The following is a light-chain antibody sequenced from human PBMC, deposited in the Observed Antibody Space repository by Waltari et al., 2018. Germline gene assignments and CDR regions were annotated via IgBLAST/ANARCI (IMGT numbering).Light chain of an antibody. CDR2: END. J-gene: IGLJ1*01. V-gene: IGLV1-51*02. CDR1: SSNIGNNY. Sequence: QSVLTQPPSVSAAPGLKVTISCSGNSSNIGNNYVSWYQQIPGTAPKLLIYENDNRPSGTPARFSGSKSGTSAILGITGLQTGDEADYYCGAWDSSLSAVFGTGTKVTVL. CDR3: GAWDSSLSAV.